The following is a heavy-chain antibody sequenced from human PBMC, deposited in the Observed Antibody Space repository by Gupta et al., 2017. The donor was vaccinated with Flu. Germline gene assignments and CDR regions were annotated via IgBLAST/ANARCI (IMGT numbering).Heavy chain of an antibody. CDR3: ARERLATGGSFFYGMDV. V-gene: IGHV3-13*01. Sequence: EEQLVESGGGLVQPGGSLRLSCAASGFILSTYAMHWVRQAPGKGLEWVSAINIGGDTYYSDSGKCRFTISRENAKNSLDLQLNSLRAGDTAVYYCARERLATGGSFFYGMDVWGQGTTVTVSS. J-gene: IGHJ6*02. CDR2: INIGGDT. D-gene: IGHD2/OR15-2a*01. CDR1: GFILSTYA.